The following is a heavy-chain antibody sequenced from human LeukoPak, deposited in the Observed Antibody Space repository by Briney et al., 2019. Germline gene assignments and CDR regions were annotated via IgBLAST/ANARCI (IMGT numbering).Heavy chain of an antibody. V-gene: IGHV4-31*03. J-gene: IGHJ4*02. CDR3: ARIYSFGYNRYFDY. CDR1: GGSISSGGHY. CDR2: IYYSGTT. D-gene: IGHD5-18*01. Sequence: SETLSLTCTVSGGSISSGGHYWSWIRQHPGKGLEWIGYIYYSGTTYYNPPLQSRVTISVDTSKNQFSLKLSSVTAADTAVYYCARIYSFGYNRYFDYWGQGTLVTVTS.